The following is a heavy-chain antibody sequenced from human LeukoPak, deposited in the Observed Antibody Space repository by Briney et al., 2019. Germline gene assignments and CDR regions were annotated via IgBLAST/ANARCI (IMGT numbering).Heavy chain of an antibody. CDR1: GGSISSSSYY. D-gene: IGHD3-3*01. CDR3: ALGVVTASTWFYP. Sequence: PSETLSLTCTVSGGSISSSSYYWGWILQPPGKGLEWIGSIYYSGSTYYNPSLKSRVTISVDTSKNQFSLKLSSVTAADTAVYYCALGVVTASTWFYPWGQGTLVTVSS. V-gene: IGHV4-39*01. J-gene: IGHJ5*02. CDR2: IYYSGST.